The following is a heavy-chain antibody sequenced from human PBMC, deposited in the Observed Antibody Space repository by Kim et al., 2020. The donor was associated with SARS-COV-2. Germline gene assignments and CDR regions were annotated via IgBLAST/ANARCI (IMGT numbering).Heavy chain of an antibody. D-gene: IGHD2-2*01. CDR1: GVSISSSSYY. J-gene: IGHJ2*01. CDR3: ARELDCSSTSCYVSHYSYGKNWYFDL. Sequence: SETLSLTCTVSGVSISSSSYYWGWIRQPPGKGLEWIGSIYYSGSTYYNPSLKSRVTISVDTSKNQFSLKLSSVTAAATAVYYCARELDCSSTSCYVSHYSYGKNWYFDLWGRGTLVTVSS. V-gene: IGHV4-39*07. CDR2: IYYSGST.